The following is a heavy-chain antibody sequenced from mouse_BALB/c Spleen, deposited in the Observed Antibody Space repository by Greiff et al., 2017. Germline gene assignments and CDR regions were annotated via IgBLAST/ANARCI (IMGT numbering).Heavy chain of an antibody. CDR3: ARSRATHYYAMDY. J-gene: IGHJ4*01. D-gene: IGHD3-1*01. CDR2: ISSGSSTI. V-gene: IGHV5-17*02. CDR1: GFTFSSFG. Sequence: EVQVVESGGGLVQPGGSRKLSCAASGFTFSSFGMHWVRQAPEKGLEWVAYISSGSSTIYYADTVKGRFTISRDNPKNTLFLQMTSLRSEDTAMYYCARSRATHYYAMDYWGQGTSVTVSS.